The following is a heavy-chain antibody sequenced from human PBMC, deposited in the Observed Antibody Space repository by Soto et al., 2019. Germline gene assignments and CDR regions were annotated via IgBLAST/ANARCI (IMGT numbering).Heavy chain of an antibody. V-gene: IGHV1-69*13. CDR2: IIPIFGTA. CDR3: ARIERGLDAFDI. CDR1: GGTFSSYA. J-gene: IGHJ3*02. D-gene: IGHD2-21*01. Sequence: SGWVACEASGGTFSSYAMSWVRQAPGQGLEWMGGIIPIFGTANYAQKFQGRVTITADESTSTAYMELSSLRSEDTAVYYCARIERGLDAFDIWGQGTMVTVSS.